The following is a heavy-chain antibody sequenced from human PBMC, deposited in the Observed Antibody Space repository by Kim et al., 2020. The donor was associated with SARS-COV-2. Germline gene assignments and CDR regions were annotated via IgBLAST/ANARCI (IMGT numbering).Heavy chain of an antibody. V-gene: IGHV3-23*01. J-gene: IGHJ6*02. CDR3: AKWRGRLLGWHYYGMDV. CDR2: ISGSGGST. D-gene: IGHD3-3*01. CDR1: GFTFSSYA. Sequence: GGSLRLSCAASGFTFSSYAMSWVRQAPGKGLEWVSAISGSGGSTYYADSVKGRFTISRDNSKNTLYLQMNSLRDEDTAVYYCAKWRGRLLGWHYYGMDVWGQGTTVTVSS.